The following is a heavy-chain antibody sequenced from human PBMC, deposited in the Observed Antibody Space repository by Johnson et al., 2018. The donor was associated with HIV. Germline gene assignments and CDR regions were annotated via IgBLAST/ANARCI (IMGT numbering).Heavy chain of an antibody. CDR1: GFTFSSYG. V-gene: IGHV3-30*02. CDR2: IRHDGSNK. Sequence: QVQLVESGGGVVQPGGSLRLSCAASGFTFSSYGMHWVRQAPGKGLEWVAFIRHDGSNKYYADSVKGRFTISRDNSKNTLYLQMNSRRAEDTAVYHCAREGYSNSWTRGAFDIWGQGTMVTVSS. J-gene: IGHJ3*02. D-gene: IGHD6-13*01. CDR3: AREGYSNSWTRGAFDI.